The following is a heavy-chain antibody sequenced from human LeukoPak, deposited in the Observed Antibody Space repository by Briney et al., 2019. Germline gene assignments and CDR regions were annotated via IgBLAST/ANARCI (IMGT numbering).Heavy chain of an antibody. CDR2: IDTDGKTT. Sequence: GGSLRLSWAASGFNFNTYFMHWVRQVPGKGLVWVSRIDTDGKTTTYADSVKGRFTISRDNAKNTVYLQMNSLRAEDTAVYYCVRDKDGNNFWGQGTLVSVSS. CDR1: GFNFNTYF. J-gene: IGHJ4*02. D-gene: IGHD5-24*01. V-gene: IGHV3-74*01. CDR3: VRDKDGNNF.